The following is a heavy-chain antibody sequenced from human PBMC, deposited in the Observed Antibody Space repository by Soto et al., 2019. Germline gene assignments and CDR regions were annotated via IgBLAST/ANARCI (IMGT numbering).Heavy chain of an antibody. Sequence: SETLSLTCTVSGGSISSSSYYWGWIRQPPGKGLEWIGSIYYSGSTYYNPSLKSRVTISVDTSKNQFSLKLSSVTAADTAVYYCARRRYYGSGSYGYFDYWGQGTPVTVSS. J-gene: IGHJ4*02. CDR2: IYYSGST. CDR3: ARRRYYGSGSYGYFDY. CDR1: GGSISSSSYY. V-gene: IGHV4-39*01. D-gene: IGHD3-10*01.